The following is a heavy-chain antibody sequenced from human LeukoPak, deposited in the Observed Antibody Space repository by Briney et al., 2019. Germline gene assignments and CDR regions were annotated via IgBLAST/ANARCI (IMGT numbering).Heavy chain of an antibody. V-gene: IGHV3-21*01. D-gene: IGHD3-3*01. CDR1: GFTFSSYS. CDR2: ISSSSSYI. Sequence: PGGSLRLSCAASGFTFSSYSMNWVRQAPGRGLEWVSSISSSSSYIYYADSVKGRFTISRDNAKNSLYLQMNSLRAEDTAVYYCAREPPYYDFWSAWSVYGMDVWGQGTTVTVSS. CDR3: AREPPYYDFWSAWSVYGMDV. J-gene: IGHJ6*02.